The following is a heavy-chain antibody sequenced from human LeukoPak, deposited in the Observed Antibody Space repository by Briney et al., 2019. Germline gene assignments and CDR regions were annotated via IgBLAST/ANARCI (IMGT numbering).Heavy chain of an antibody. Sequence: PSETLSLTCTVSGGSTSSYYWSWIRQPAGKGLEWIGRIYTSGSTNYNPSLKSRVTMSVDTSKNQFSLKLSSVTAADAAVYYCARGLPYSSGWYHRDNWFDPWGQGTLVTVSS. CDR3: ARGLPYSSGWYHRDNWFDP. CDR2: IYTSGST. J-gene: IGHJ5*02. CDR1: GGSTSSYY. D-gene: IGHD6-19*01. V-gene: IGHV4-4*07.